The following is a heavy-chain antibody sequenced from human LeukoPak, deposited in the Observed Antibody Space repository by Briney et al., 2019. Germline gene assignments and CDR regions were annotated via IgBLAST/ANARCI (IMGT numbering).Heavy chain of an antibody. V-gene: IGHV4-30-2*01. CDR3: ARSVVVPAASPNWFDP. Sequence: SETLSLTCTVSGGSISSGGYYWSWIRQPPGKGLEWIGYIYHSGSTYYNPSLKSRVTISVDGSKNQFSLKLSSVTAADTAVYYCARSVVVPAASPNWFDPWGQGTLVTVPS. J-gene: IGHJ5*02. CDR2: IYHSGST. CDR1: GGSISSGGYY. D-gene: IGHD2-2*01.